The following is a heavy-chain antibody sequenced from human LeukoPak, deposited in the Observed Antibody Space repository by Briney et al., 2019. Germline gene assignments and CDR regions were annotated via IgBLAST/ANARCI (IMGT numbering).Heavy chain of an antibody. J-gene: IGHJ4*02. V-gene: IGHV3-53*01. Sequence: PGRSLRLSCAASGFTVSSNYMSWVRQAPGKGLEWVSIIHSGGSTYYADSVRGRFTISRDNSKNTLYLQMNSLRAEDTAMYYCARAPTYDSSGYPDYWGQGTLVTVSS. D-gene: IGHD3-22*01. CDR2: IHSGGST. CDR3: ARAPTYDSSGYPDY. CDR1: GFTVSSNY.